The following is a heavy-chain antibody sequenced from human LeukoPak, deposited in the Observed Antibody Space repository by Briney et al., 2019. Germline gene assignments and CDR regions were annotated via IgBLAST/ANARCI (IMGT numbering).Heavy chain of an antibody. J-gene: IGHJ6*03. CDR3: ARDPYNGAYSEGYYYYYMDV. V-gene: IGHV3-21*01. D-gene: IGHD1-1*01. CDR1: GFTFSSYS. CDR2: IRSSSSYI. Sequence: GSLRLSCAASGFTFSSYSMNWVRQAPGKGLEWVSSIRSSSSYIYYADSLKGRFTISRDNAQNSLYLQMNSLRVEDAAIYYCARDPYNGAYSEGYYYYYMDVWGKGTTVTVSS.